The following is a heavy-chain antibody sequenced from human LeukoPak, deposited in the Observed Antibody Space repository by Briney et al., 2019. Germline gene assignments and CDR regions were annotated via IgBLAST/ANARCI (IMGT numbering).Heavy chain of an antibody. D-gene: IGHD6-19*01. V-gene: IGHV3-33*01. CDR3: ASAAGPFDN. CDR1: GFTFSSYG. J-gene: IGHJ4*02. Sequence: GGSLRLSCAASGFTFSSYGMHWARQAPGKGLEWVAVIWFDGSIKYYADSVKGRFTISRDNSRNTLFLQMNSLRAEDTAVYYCASAAGPFDNWGQGTLVTVSS. CDR2: IWFDGSIK.